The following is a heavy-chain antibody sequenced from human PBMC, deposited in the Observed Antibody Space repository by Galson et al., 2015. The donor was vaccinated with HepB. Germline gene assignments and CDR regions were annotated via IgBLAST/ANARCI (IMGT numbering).Heavy chain of an antibody. Sequence: SLRLSCAASGFTVSSNYMSWVRQAPGKGLEWVSVIYSGGSTYYADSVKGRFTISRDNSKNTLYLQMNSLRAEDTAVYYCANYCGGDCTDAFDIWGQGTMVTVSS. CDR3: ANYCGGDCTDAFDI. D-gene: IGHD2-21*02. J-gene: IGHJ3*02. CDR1: GFTVSSNY. V-gene: IGHV3-53*01. CDR2: IYSGGST.